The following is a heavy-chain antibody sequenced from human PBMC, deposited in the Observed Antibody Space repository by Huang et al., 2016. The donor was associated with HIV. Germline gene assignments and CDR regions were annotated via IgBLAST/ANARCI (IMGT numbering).Heavy chain of an antibody. CDR3: AKDGADEEWDIDY. J-gene: IGHJ4*02. CDR2: ISYDGSNK. Sequence: VQLVESGGGVVQPGWSLRLACAASGFSFSTYGVHWVRQAPGKGLEWVAVISYDGSNKYYAHSVKGRFTISRDTSENKVYLQMNSLRHEDTAVYYCAKDGADEEWDIDYWGQGTLVTVSS. D-gene: IGHD1-26*01. V-gene: IGHV3-30*18. CDR1: GFSFSTYG.